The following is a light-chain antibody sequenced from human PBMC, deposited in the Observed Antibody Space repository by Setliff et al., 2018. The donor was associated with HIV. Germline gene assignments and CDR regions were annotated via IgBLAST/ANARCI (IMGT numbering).Light chain of an antibody. CDR2: QAT. V-gene: IGLV2-23*01. J-gene: IGLJ1*01. CDR3: CSNTGSNTFV. Sequence: QSVLTQTASVSGSPEQSITISCTGTSNDVGRYDLVSWYQQHPARAPKLIIYQATRRPSGVSNRFSGSKSGNVASLTISGLQAEDEADYYCCSNTGSNTFVFGTGTKVTVL. CDR1: SNDVGRYDL.